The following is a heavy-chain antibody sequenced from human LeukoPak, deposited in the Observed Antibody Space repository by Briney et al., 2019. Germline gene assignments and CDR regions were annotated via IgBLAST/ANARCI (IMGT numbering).Heavy chain of an antibody. CDR2: INPNSGGT. Sequence: ASVKVSCKASGYTFTGYYMHWVRQAPGQGLEWMGWINPNSGGTNYAQKFQGRVTMTRDTSISTAYMELSRLRSDDTAVYYCARESPPPFYIVVVPAAKRRRSNWFDPWGQGTLVTVSS. J-gene: IGHJ5*02. CDR1: GYTFTGYY. D-gene: IGHD2-2*01. V-gene: IGHV1-2*02. CDR3: ARESPPPFYIVVVPAAKRRRSNWFDP.